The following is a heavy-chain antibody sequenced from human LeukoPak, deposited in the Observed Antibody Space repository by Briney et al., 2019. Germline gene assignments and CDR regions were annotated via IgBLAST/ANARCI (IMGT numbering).Heavy chain of an antibody. V-gene: IGHV3-7*03. CDR1: AGFTFSDYW. J-gene: IGHJ4*02. CDR2: ISQDGREK. Sequence: GGSLRLSCAASAGFTFSDYWMNWVRQAPGKGLEWVAIISQDGREKLYVDSVKGRFTISRDNAKSSLYQQINSLRAEDTAVYYCVGGIGWQPDYWGQGTLVTVSS. D-gene: IGHD6-19*01. CDR3: VGGIGWQPDY.